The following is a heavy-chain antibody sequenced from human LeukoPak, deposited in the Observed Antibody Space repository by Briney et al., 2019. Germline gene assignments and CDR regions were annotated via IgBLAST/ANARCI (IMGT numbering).Heavy chain of an antibody. D-gene: IGHD6-6*01. CDR1: GFTFLSYA. Sequence: GGSLRLSCSASGFTFLSYAMHWVRQAPGKGLEYVSATSSDGGSTYYADSVKGRFTISRDNSKNTLYLQMNSLRAEDTAVYYCARGEAEYSSTYYYYGMDVWGQGTTVTVSS. J-gene: IGHJ6*02. CDR3: ARGEAEYSSTYYYYGMDV. CDR2: TSSDGGST. V-gene: IGHV3-64*04.